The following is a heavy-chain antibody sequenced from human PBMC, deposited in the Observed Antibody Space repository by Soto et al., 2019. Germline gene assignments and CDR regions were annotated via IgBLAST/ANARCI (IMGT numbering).Heavy chain of an antibody. CDR1: GYTFTSYY. V-gene: IGHV1-46*01. CDR3: AREPQGYSSSSLSYFDY. CDR2: INPSGGST. Sequence: ASVKVSCKASGYTFTSYYMHWVRQAPGQGLEWMGIINPSGGSTSYAQKFQGRVTMTRDTSTSTAYMELSSLRSEDTAVYYCAREPQGYSSSSLSYFDYWGQGTLVTVSS. D-gene: IGHD6-6*01. J-gene: IGHJ4*02.